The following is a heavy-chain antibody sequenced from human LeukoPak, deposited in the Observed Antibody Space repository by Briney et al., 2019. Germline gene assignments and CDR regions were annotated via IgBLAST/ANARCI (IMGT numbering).Heavy chain of an antibody. V-gene: IGHV3-23*01. D-gene: IGHD6-19*01. CDR2: VRGSGGGT. CDR1: GFTFSSYA. J-gene: IGHJ4*02. CDR3: AKEPATRWLATFDY. Sequence: PGGSLRLSCAASGFTFSSYAMSWVRQAPGKGLEWVSTVRGSGGGTYYADSVKGRFTISRDNSKNTLYLQMNSLRAEDTAVYYCAKEPATRWLATFDYWGQGTLVTVSS.